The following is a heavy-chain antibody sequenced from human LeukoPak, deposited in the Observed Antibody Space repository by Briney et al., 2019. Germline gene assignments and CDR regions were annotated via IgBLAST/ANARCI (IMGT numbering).Heavy chain of an antibody. CDR3: ARGPPVRLQQLDY. V-gene: IGHV1-46*01. Sequence: SVTLSCKASGYTFTSYYMHWVRLAPGQGLEWMGIINPSSGSTSYAQKFQGRVTMTRDTSTSTVYMELSSLRSEDTAVYYCARGPPVRLQQLDYGGGETGDTVSS. CDR1: GYTFTSYY. J-gene: IGHJ4*02. CDR2: INPSSGST. D-gene: IGHD5-24*01.